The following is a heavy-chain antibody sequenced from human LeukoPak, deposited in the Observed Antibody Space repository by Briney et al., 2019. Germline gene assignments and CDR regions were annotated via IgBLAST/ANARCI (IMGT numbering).Heavy chain of an antibody. V-gene: IGHV3-11*04. CDR2: ISGSGSTI. J-gene: IGHJ4*02. D-gene: IGHD2-15*01. CDR1: GFTFSDYY. Sequence: GGSLRLSCAASGFTFSDYYMSWIRQAPGKGLEWVSYISGSGSTIYYADSVKGRFTISRDNAKNPLYLQMNSLRAEDTAVYYCAREAVVAAGDYWGQGTLVTVSS. CDR3: AREAVVAAGDY.